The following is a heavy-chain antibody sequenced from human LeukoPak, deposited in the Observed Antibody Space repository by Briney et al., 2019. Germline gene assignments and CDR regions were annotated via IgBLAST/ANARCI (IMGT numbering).Heavy chain of an antibody. CDR1: GFTFSIYG. J-gene: IGHJ5*02. V-gene: IGHV3-30*18. CDR2: ISYDGSNK. Sequence: GGSLRLSCAASGFTFSIYGMHWVRQAPGKGLEWVAVISYDGSNKYYADSVKGRFTISRDNSKNTLYLQMNSLRAEDTAVYYCAKDLEGLDNWFDPWGQGTLVTVSS. D-gene: IGHD3-16*01. CDR3: AKDLEGLDNWFDP.